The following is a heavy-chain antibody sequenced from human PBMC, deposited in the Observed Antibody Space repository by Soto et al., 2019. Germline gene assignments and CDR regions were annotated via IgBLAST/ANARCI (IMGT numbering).Heavy chain of an antibody. CDR3: APRGSPPDRGGQFYPYYCYYGMDV. CDR2: IYWDDDK. V-gene: IGHV2-5*02. J-gene: IGHJ6*02. D-gene: IGHD3-10*01. CDR1: GFSLSTGGVG. Sequence: QITLKESGPTLVKPTQTLTLTCTFSGFSLSTGGVGVGWIRQPPGKALEWLALIYWDDDKRYSPSLKSRLPITQDTPKNPVVPIRTNMDPFDTDTYYCAPRGSPPDRGGQFYPYYCYYGMDVGGQGTTVTVSS.